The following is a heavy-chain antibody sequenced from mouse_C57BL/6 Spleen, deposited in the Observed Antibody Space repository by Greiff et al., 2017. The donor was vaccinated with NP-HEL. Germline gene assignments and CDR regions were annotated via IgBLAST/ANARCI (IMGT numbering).Heavy chain of an antibody. Sequence: DVQLQESGPELVKPGDSVKISCKASGYSFTGYFMNWVMQSHGKSLEWIGRINPYNGDTFYNQKFKGKATLTVDKSSSTAHMELRSLTSEDSAVYYCARGDDGYYGPYFDYWGQGTTLTVSS. V-gene: IGHV1-20*01. CDR2: INPYNGDT. CDR1: GYSFTGYF. J-gene: IGHJ2*01. CDR3: ARGDDGYYGPYFDY. D-gene: IGHD2-3*01.